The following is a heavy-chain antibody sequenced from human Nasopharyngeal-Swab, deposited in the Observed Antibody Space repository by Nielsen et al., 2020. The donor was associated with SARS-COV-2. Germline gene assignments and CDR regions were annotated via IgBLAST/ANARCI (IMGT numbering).Heavy chain of an antibody. CDR3: ARGSQIYLLLAAAGPRGFDP. CDR1: GYTFTSYA. Sequence: ASVKVSCKASGYTFTSYAMNWVRQAPGQGLEWMGWINTNTGNLTYAQGFTGRFVFSLDTSVSTAYLQISSLKAEDTAVYYCARGSQIYLLLAAAGPRGFDPWGQGTLVTVSS. CDR2: INTNTGNL. V-gene: IGHV7-4-1*02. D-gene: IGHD6-13*01. J-gene: IGHJ5*02.